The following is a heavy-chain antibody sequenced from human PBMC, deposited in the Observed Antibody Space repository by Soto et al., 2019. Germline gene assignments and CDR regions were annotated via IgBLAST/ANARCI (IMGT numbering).Heavy chain of an antibody. CDR1: GYTFTSYG. CDR3: AREGLTAYYDFWRGYYNSHWFDP. V-gene: IGHV1-18*01. CDR2: ISAYNGNT. D-gene: IGHD3-3*01. J-gene: IGHJ5*02. Sequence: QVQLVQSGAEVKKPGASVKVSCKASGYTFTSYGISWVRQAPGQGLEWMGWISAYNGNTNYEQKLQGRVTMTTDTSTSTAYMEMRSLRSDDTAVYYCAREGLTAYYDFWRGYYNSHWFDPWGQGTLVTVSS.